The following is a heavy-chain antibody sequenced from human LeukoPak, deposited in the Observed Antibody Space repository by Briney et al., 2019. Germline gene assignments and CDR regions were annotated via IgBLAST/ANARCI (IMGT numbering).Heavy chain of an antibody. V-gene: IGHV1-69*06. CDR1: GGTFSSYA. D-gene: IGHD2-21*02. CDR3: ARGLYCGGDCYSGWDY. CDR2: IIPIFGTA. Sequence: ASVKVSCKASGGTFSSYAISWVRQAPGQGLEWMGGIIPIFGTANYAQKFQGRVTITADKSTSTAYMELSSLRSEDTAVYYCARGLYCGGDCYSGWDYWGQGTLVTVSS. J-gene: IGHJ4*02.